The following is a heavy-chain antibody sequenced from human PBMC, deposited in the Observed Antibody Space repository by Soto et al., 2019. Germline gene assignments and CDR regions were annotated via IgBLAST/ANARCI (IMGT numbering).Heavy chain of an antibody. J-gene: IGHJ4*02. CDR2: INPNSGGT. CDR1: GDTFTGYY. D-gene: IGHD3-3*01. CDR3: ATGFIPLGSGLDY. Sequence: QVQLVQSGAEVKKPGASVKVSCKASGDTFTGYYMHWVRQAPGQGLEWMGWINPNSGGTNYAQKFQGWVTMTRDTSIRTAYMELSRLRSDDTAVYYCATGFIPLGSGLDYWGQGTLVTVSS. V-gene: IGHV1-2*04.